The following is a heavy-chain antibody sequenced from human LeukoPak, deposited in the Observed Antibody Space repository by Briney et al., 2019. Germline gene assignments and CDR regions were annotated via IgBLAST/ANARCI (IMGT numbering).Heavy chain of an antibody. CDR2: IYTSGST. CDR3: ARASYYDFWSGSYNWFDP. Sequence: SETLSLTCTVSGGSISSYYWSWIRQPAGKGLEWIGRIYTSGSTNYNPSLKSRVTMSVDTSKNQFSLKLSSVTAADAAVYYCARASYYDFWSGSYNWFDPWGQGTLVTVSS. CDR1: GGSISSYY. J-gene: IGHJ5*02. D-gene: IGHD3-3*01. V-gene: IGHV4-4*07.